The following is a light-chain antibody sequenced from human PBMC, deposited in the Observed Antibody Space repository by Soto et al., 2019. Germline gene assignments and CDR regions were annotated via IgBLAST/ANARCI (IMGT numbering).Light chain of an antibody. V-gene: IGKV1-27*01. J-gene: IGKJ1*01. CDR3: HQYYSTLRWT. Sequence: DSQRTQYPSSVSSSIGDTVTITCRASQCLKFLAWYQQKPGAAPKLLVHTASTLQSGVPSRFSGSGSGTDFTLTISSLQAEDVAVYYCHQYYSTLRWTFGQGTKVDIK. CDR1: QCLKF. CDR2: TAS.